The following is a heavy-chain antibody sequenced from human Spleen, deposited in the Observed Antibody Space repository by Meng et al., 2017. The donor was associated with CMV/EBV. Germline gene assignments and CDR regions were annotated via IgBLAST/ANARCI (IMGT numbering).Heavy chain of an antibody. Sequence: GSLKISCAASGFTFSSYSMNWVRQAPGKGLEWVSSISSSSSYIYYADSVKGRFTISRDNAKNSLYLQMNSLRAEDTAVYYCARDMATRPYYFDYWGQGTLVTVSS. J-gene: IGHJ4*02. CDR1: GFTFSSYS. D-gene: IGHD5-24*01. CDR2: ISSSSSYI. V-gene: IGHV3-21*01. CDR3: ARDMATRPYYFDY.